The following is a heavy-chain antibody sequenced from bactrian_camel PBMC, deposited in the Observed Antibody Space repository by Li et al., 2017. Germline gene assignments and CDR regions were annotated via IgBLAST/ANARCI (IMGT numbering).Heavy chain of an antibody. D-gene: IGHD2*01. Sequence: VQLVESGGGSVQAGGSLRLSCVASMYSYSSACMGWFRQAPGKEREGVAAITRYGRTYFADSVKGRFAISQYTARNSVSLQMDSLEPGDTAVYYCAAAEVDLARCQSLNSDNFKYWGKGTQVTVS. CDR2: ITRYGRT. J-gene: IGHJ4*01. CDR1: MYSYSSAC. CDR3: AAAEVDLARCQSLNSDNFKY. V-gene: IGHV3S53*01.